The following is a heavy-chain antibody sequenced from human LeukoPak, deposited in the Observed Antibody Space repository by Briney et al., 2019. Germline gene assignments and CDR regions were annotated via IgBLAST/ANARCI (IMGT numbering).Heavy chain of an antibody. J-gene: IGHJ4*02. V-gene: IGHV3-53*01. Sequence: GGSLRLSCAASGFTVSSNYMSWVRQAPGEGLEWVSAISGSGGSTYYADSVKGRFTISRDDSKNTLYLQMNSLRAEDTAVYYCARGFEYYDILTGHYSPHYFDYWGQGTLVTVSS. CDR2: ISGSGGST. CDR3: ARGFEYYDILTGHYSPHYFDY. D-gene: IGHD3-9*01. CDR1: GFTVSSNY.